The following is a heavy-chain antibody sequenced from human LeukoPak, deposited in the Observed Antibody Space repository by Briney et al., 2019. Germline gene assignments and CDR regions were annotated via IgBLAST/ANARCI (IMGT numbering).Heavy chain of an antibody. CDR3: AREPYYYGSGSYLAPDY. D-gene: IGHD3-10*01. CDR1: RYTFTSYG. V-gene: IGHV1-18*01. Sequence: ASVKVSCKASRYTFTSYGISWVRQAPGQGLEWMGWISAYNGNTNYAQKLQGRVTMTTDTSTSTAYMELRSLRADDTAVYYCAREPYYYGSGSYLAPDYWGQGTLVTVSS. J-gene: IGHJ4*02. CDR2: ISAYNGNT.